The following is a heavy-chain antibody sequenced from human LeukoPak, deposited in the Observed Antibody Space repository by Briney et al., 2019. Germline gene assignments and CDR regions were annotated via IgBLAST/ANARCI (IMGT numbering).Heavy chain of an antibody. J-gene: IGHJ5*02. CDR3: ARNYDFWSGTRGAGFDP. D-gene: IGHD3-3*01. CDR1: GGSISSGSYY. CDR2: IYTSGST. Sequence: SETLSLTCTVSGGSISSGSYYWSWIRQPAGKGLEWIARIYTSGSTNYNPSLKSRVTISVDTSKNQFSLKLSSVTAADTAVYYCARNYDFWSGTRGAGFDPWGQGTLVTVSS. V-gene: IGHV4-61*02.